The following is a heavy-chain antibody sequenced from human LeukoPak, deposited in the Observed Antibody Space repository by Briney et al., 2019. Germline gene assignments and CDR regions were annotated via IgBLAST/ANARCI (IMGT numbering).Heavy chain of an antibody. CDR3: ARDSLKGVVVPAAMYY. CDR1: GGTFSSYA. Sequence: SVKVSCMASGGTFSSYAISWVRQAPGQGLEWMGRIIPILGIANYAQKFQGRVTITADKSTSTAYMELSSLRSEDTAVYYCARDSLKGVVVPAAMYYWGQGTLVTVSS. D-gene: IGHD2-2*01. V-gene: IGHV1-69*04. CDR2: IIPILGIA. J-gene: IGHJ4*02.